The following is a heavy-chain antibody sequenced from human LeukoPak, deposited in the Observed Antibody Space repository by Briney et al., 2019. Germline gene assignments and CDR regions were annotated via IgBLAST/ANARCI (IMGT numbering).Heavy chain of an antibody. CDR2: IDPNSGGT. D-gene: IGHD6-19*01. V-gene: IGHV1-2*02. CDR1: GYTFTAYY. Sequence: GASVKVSCKASGYTFTAYYIHWVRQAPGQGLEWMGWIDPNSGGTNYVQKFQGRVTMTRDTSISAAYMEMSRLRSDDTAVYYCAREGIAVAGTAGYWGQGTLVTVSS. CDR3: AREGIAVAGTAGY. J-gene: IGHJ4*02.